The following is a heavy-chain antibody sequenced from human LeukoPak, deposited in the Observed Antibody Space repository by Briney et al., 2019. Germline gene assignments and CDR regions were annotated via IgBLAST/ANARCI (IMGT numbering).Heavy chain of an antibody. D-gene: IGHD2-15*01. CDR2: ISGSGGST. Sequence: GGSLRLSCAASGFTSSSYAMSWVRQAPGKGLEWVSAISGSGGSTYYADSVKGRFTISRDNSKNTLYLQMNSLRAEDTAVYYCATGGRYCSGGSCSDDAFDIWGQGTMVTVSS. CDR1: GFTSSSYA. CDR3: ATGGRYCSGGSCSDDAFDI. J-gene: IGHJ3*02. V-gene: IGHV3-23*01.